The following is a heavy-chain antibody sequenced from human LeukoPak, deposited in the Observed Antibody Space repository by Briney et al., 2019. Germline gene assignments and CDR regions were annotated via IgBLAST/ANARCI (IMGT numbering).Heavy chain of an antibody. CDR2: IYYTGST. V-gene: IGHV4-59*08. Sequence: PSETLSLTCTVSNGSISSYYWSWIRQPPGKGLEWIGYIYYTGSTYYSPSLKSRVTISVDTSKNQFSLKLSSVTAADTAVYYCARQSLSADTAMAYWGQGTLVTVSS. J-gene: IGHJ4*02. CDR3: ARQSLSADTAMAY. D-gene: IGHD5-18*01. CDR1: NGSISSYY.